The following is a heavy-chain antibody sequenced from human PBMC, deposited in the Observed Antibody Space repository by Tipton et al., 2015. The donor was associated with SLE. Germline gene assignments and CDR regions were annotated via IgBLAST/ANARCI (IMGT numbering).Heavy chain of an antibody. Sequence: SLRLSCAAPGITFSSYWMHWVRQVPGKGLVWVSRINSDGSSATYADSVKGRFTMSRDNAKNTLYLQMNGLRAEDTAVYYCTRSRGRPLASWSLEGAFDIWSQGTMVTVSS. CDR3: TRSRGRPLASWSLEGAFDI. J-gene: IGHJ3*02. V-gene: IGHV3-74*03. CDR2: INSDGSSA. D-gene: IGHD1-1*01. CDR1: GITFSSYW.